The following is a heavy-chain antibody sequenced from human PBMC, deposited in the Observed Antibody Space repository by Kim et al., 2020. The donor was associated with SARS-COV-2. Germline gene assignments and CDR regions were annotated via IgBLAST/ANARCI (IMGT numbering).Heavy chain of an antibody. CDR1: GGTFSSYA. D-gene: IGHD3-9*01. J-gene: IGHJ6*02. CDR3: ARILHYDILTGYYTRGNTEAEYYYGMDV. CDR2: IIPIFGTA. Sequence: SVKVSCKASGGTFSSYAISWVRQAPGQGLEWMGGIIPIFGTANYAQKFQGRVTITADESTSTAYMELSSLRSEDTAVYYCARILHYDILTGYYTRGNTEAEYYYGMDVWGQGTSVTVSS. V-gene: IGHV1-69*13.